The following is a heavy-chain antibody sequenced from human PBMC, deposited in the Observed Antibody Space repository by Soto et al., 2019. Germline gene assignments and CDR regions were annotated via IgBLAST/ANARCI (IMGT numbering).Heavy chain of an antibody. D-gene: IGHD1-20*01. Sequence: GGSLRLSCAASGLTLSRDIMNLVRQSPGKGMEWVGGIKHLSDGGKADYSSPVDGRFTISRDDSKSILYIQMNSLRADDTGIDYRATALLNNGKDDLFVVDLWDQGNTGT. CDR2: IKHLSDGGKA. V-gene: IGHV3-15*01. CDR1: GLTLSRDI. CDR3: ATALLNNGKDDLFVVDL. J-gene: IGHJ6*02.